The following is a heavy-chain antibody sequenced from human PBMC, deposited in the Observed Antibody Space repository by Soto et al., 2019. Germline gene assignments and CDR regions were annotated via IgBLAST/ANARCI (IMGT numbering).Heavy chain of an antibody. CDR2: ISTDGSIT. Sequence: EVQLVESGGGLVQPGGSLRLSCAASGLIFSNYRMPWVRQAPGKGRVWVSCISTDGSITNYADSVKGRFTVSRDNDKNTLYLQMNSLRAEDTALYYCARDTDGLHYWGQGTMVTVSS. V-gene: IGHV3-74*01. J-gene: IGHJ4*02. CDR3: ARDTDGLHY. CDR1: GLIFSNYR.